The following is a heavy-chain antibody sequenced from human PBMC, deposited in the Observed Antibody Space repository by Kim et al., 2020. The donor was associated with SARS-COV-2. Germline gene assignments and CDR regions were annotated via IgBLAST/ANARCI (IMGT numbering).Heavy chain of an antibody. CDR3: AKVRKSPIVVVITTNYDAVYI. Sequence: GGSLRLSCSASGFTFSSYAMSWVRQAPGKGLVWVSAISGSGGSTYYADSVKGRFTISRDNSKNTLYLQMNSLRAEDTAVYYCAKVRKSPIVVVITTNYDAVYIWGQGQMVTVSS. CDR2: ISGSGGST. J-gene: IGHJ3*02. V-gene: IGHV3-23*01. D-gene: IGHD3-22*01. CDR1: GFTFSSYA.